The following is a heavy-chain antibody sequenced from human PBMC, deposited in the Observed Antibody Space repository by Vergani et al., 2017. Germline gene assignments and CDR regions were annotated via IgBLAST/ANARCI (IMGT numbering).Heavy chain of an antibody. CDR2: IWFDGDNK. D-gene: IGHD4-23*01. V-gene: IGHV3-33*01. CDR3: VRDRRPEVVNIFDY. J-gene: IGHJ4*02. CDR1: GFTFRNHG. Sequence: QVQLVESGGGVVKPGKSLRLSCAASGFTFRNHGMHWVRQAPGQGPEWVAVIWFDGDNKYYADSVKGRFTIARDNSKNTLFLQMNSLRAEDTAVYYCVRDRRPEVVNIFDYWGRGTLVTVSS.